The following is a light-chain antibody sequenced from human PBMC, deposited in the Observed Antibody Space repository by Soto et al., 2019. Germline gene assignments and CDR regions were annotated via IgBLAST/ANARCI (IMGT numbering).Light chain of an antibody. Sequence: EIVLTQSPGTLSLSPGERATLSCRASQSVSSYLAWYQQKPGQAPRLLIYDASNRATGIPARFSGSGSGTDFTLTISSPEPEDFAVYYCQQRVTFGPGTKVDIK. CDR1: QSVSSY. CDR2: DAS. V-gene: IGKV3-11*01. CDR3: QQRVT. J-gene: IGKJ3*01.